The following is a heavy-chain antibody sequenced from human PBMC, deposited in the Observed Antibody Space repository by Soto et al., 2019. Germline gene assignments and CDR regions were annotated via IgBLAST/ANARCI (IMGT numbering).Heavy chain of an antibody. J-gene: IGHJ4*02. CDR3: ARAFQVGEYRPFDY. CDR1: GGSISSGGYY. V-gene: IGHV4-31*03. CDR2: IYYSGST. D-gene: IGHD3-10*01. Sequence: PSETLSLTCTVSGGSISSGGYYWSWIRQHPGKGLEWIGYIYYSGSTYYNPSLKSRVTISVDTSKNQFSLKLSSVTAADTAVYSCARAFQVGEYRPFDYWGQGTLVTVSS.